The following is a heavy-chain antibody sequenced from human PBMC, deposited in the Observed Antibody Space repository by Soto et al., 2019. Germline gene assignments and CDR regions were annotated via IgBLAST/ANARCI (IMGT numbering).Heavy chain of an antibody. J-gene: IGHJ4*02. CDR3: AKGANIVVVVAATTRTGYFDY. D-gene: IGHD2-15*01. Sequence: ASVKVSCKASGYTFTSYGISWVRQAPGQGLEWMGWISAYNGNTNYAQKLQGRVTMTTDTSTSTAYMELRSLRSDDTAVYYCAKGANIVVVVAATTRTGYFDYWGQGTLVTVSS. CDR1: GYTFTSYG. CDR2: ISAYNGNT. V-gene: IGHV1-18*01.